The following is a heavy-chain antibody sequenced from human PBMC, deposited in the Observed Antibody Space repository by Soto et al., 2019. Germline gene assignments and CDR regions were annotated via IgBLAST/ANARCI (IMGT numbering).Heavy chain of an antibody. V-gene: IGHV3-23*01. CDR2: SSAAGRST. J-gene: IGHJ4*02. CDR1: GFTFSDSA. CDR3: TKNGHWLDAQLDS. D-gene: IGHD6-19*01. Sequence: EVQLLESGGGLVQPGGSLRLSCTASGFTFSDSAMTWVRQAPGKGLEWVSVSSAAGRSTYHADSVRGRFTISRDNSRKTLYLRMTSLRADDTAFYYCTKNGHWLDAQLDSWGQGIQVTVSS.